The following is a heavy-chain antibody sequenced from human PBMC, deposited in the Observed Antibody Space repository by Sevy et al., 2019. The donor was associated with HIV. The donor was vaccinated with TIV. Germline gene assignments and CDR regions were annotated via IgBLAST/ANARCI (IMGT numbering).Heavy chain of an antibody. CDR2: IRSRANGYAT. J-gene: IGHJ5*02. V-gene: IGHV3-73*01. D-gene: IGHD3-16*01. Sequence: GRSLRLSCAASGFTFSGSETHWVRQASGKGLEWVGRIRSRANGYATTYAASVKGRFTISRDDSKNTEYLQMNSLKIEDTAVYYCTKDPGSLPWGPSGWFEPWGQGTLVTVSS. CDR1: GFTFSGSE. CDR3: TKDPGSLPWGPSGWFEP.